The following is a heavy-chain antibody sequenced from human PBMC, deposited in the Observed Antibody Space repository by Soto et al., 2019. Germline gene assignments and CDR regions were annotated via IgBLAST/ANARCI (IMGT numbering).Heavy chain of an antibody. CDR3: ASGYRYSGSYYAFDI. D-gene: IGHD1-26*01. CDR1: RDSISDYY. CDR2: IYYSGST. J-gene: IGHJ3*02. V-gene: IGHV4-59*01. Sequence: SETLSLTCTVSRDSISDYYWSWIRQPPGKGLEWIGYIYYSGSTNYNPSLKSRVTISIDTSKNQFSLKVSSVTAADTAVYYCASGYRYSGSYYAFDIWGQGTMVNVS.